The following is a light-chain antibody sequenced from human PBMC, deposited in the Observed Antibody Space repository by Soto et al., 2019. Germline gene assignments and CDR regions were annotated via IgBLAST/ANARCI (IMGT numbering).Light chain of an antibody. V-gene: IGKV3-20*01. CDR1: QSFNSIY. CDR3: HQYDSWT. J-gene: IGKJ1*01. CDR2: GAS. Sequence: EIVLTQSPGTLSLSPGERSTLSCRASQSFNSIYLAWYQQKPGQAPRLLIYGASSRATGIPDRFSGSGSGTDFTLTISRLEPEDFAVDYCHQYDSWTFGQGTKVDIK.